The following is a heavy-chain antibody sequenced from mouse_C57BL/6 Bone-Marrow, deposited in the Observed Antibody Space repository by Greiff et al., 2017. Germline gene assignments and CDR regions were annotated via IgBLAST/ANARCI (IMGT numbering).Heavy chain of an antibody. Sequence: DVKLQESGAELVKPGASVKLSCTASGFNIKDYYMHWVKQRTEQGLEWIGRIDPEDGETKYAPKFQGKATITADTSSNTAYLQLSSLTSEDTAVYYCARGSVYGSSLDAMDYWGQGTSVTVSS. CDR3: ARGSVYGSSLDAMDY. D-gene: IGHD1-1*01. V-gene: IGHV14-2*01. CDR1: GFNIKDYY. CDR2: IDPEDGET. J-gene: IGHJ4*01.